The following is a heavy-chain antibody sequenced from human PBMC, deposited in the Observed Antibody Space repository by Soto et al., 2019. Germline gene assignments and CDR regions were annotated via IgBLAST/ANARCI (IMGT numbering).Heavy chain of an antibody. J-gene: IGHJ4*02. CDR3: AKDKFSDLIHYLDS. CDR2: MSNDGITK. D-gene: IGHD2-21*01. Sequence: QVQLVESGGGVVQPGGSLRLSCAASGFTFSPYAMHWVRQAPGKGLEWVAVMSNDGITKLYADSVKGRFTISRDNSKSTLYLQMNSLRPEDTAVYYCAKDKFSDLIHYLDSWGQGTLVTVSS. CDR1: GFTFSPYA. V-gene: IGHV3-30*18.